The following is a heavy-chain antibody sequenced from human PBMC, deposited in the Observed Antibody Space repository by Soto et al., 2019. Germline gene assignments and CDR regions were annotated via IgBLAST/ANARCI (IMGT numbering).Heavy chain of an antibody. D-gene: IGHD1-1*01. CDR2: ITSGRSYI. Sequence: GGSLRLSCAASGFTFSSYSMNWVRQAPGKGLEWVAFITSGRSYIYYADSVKGRFTISRDNAKNTLYLQMNSLRAEDTAVYYCAKLLAGWNDEAIDYWGQGTLVTVSS. CDR1: GFTFSSYS. V-gene: IGHV3-21*01. CDR3: AKLLAGWNDEAIDY. J-gene: IGHJ4*02.